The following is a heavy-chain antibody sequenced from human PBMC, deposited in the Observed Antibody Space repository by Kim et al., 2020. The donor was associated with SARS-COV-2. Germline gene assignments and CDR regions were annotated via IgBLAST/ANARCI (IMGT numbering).Heavy chain of an antibody. CDR3: AREKQQLVYKGNGMDL. CDR1: GFTFSDYY. CDR2: ISSSGSTI. D-gene: IGHD6-13*01. V-gene: IGHV3-11*01. Sequence: GGSLRLSCAASGFTFSDYYMSWIRQAPGKGLEWVSYISSSGSTIYYADSVKGRFTISRDNAKNSLYLQMNSLRAEDTAVYYCAREKQQLVYKGNGMDLWRQGTTVTVSS. J-gene: IGHJ6*02.